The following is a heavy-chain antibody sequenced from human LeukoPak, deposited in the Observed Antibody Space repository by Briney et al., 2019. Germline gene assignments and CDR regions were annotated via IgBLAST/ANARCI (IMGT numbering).Heavy chain of an antibody. CDR1: GFTVSSNH. V-gene: IGHV3-53*01. J-gene: IGHJ4*02. CDR2: IYSGGST. Sequence: PGGSLRLSCAASGFTVSSNHMSWVRQAPGKGLEWVSVIYSGGSTYYADSVKGRFTISRDNSKNTLYLQMNSLRAEDTAVYYCARSRDGYNPFFDYWGQGTLVTVSS. D-gene: IGHD5-24*01. CDR3: ARSRDGYNPFFDY.